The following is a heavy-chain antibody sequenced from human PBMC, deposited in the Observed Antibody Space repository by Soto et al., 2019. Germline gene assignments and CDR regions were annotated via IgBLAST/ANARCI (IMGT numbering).Heavy chain of an antibody. CDR1: GGSFSGYY. D-gene: IGHD3-22*01. CDR3: ARGPYYYDSSGYYARPYYPYYDMDV. J-gene: IGHJ6*02. CDR2: INHSGST. Sequence: SETLSLTCAVYGGSFSGYYWSWIRQPPGKGLEWIGEINHSGSTNYNPSLKSRVTISVDTSKNQFSLKLSSVTAADTAVYYCARGPYYYDSSGYYARPYYPYYDMDVWGQGTTVSVSS. V-gene: IGHV4-34*01.